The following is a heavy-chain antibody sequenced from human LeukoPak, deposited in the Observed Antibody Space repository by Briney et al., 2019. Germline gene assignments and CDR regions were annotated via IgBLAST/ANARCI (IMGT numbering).Heavy chain of an antibody. CDR3: ARNENSGWGYFDY. CDR1: RFTFNSYA. CDR2: IGGSNGIT. Sequence: GGSLRLSCAASRFTFNSYAMSWVRQAPGKGLEWVSVIGGSNGITFYVGAVKGRFTISRDNSKDTLYLKMNSLRAEDTAVYYCARNENSGWGYFDYWGQGTLVTVSS. V-gene: IGHV3-23*01. J-gene: IGHJ4*02. D-gene: IGHD5-12*01.